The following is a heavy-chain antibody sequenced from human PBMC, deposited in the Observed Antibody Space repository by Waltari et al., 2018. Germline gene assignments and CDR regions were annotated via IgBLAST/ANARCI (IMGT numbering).Heavy chain of an antibody. CDR1: GFTFSNFW. J-gene: IGHJ6*02. CDR3: TRDKYYYYYGMDV. Sequence: EVQLVESGGGLVQPGGSLRLSCAASGFTFSNFWMSWVRQAPGKGAEWVANIKQDGSEKYYVDSVKGRFTISRDYARNSLYLQMNSLRDEDTAVYYCTRDKYYYYYGMDVWGQGTTVTVSS. CDR2: IKQDGSEK. V-gene: IGHV3-7*03.